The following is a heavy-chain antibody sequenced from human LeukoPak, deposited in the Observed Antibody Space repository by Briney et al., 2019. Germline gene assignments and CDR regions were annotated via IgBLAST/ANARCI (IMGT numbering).Heavy chain of an antibody. CDR3: ARDREVGATVGAFDI. CDR1: GGSITSYY. D-gene: IGHD1-26*01. Sequence: SETLSLTSTVSGGSITSYYWSSIPQPPGPGRKGSGDFDYSGSTKYHPSLKSRVTISVHTSKNQCSLKLGSVTAADTAVYYCARDREVGATVGAFDIWGQGTMVTVSS. CDR2: FDYSGST. J-gene: IGHJ3*02. V-gene: IGHV4-59*01.